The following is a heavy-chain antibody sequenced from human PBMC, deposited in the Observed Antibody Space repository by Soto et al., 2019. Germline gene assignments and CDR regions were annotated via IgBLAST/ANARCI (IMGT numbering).Heavy chain of an antibody. Sequence: EVQLLESGGDLVQPGGSLRLSCAVSEFTFSSYAMNWVRQAPGKGLEWVSVISGGGGTTYYADSVKGRFRISRDNSKNTLYLQMNSLRAEDTAVYYCARDGSTVTTNYHYAMDVWGQGTTVTVSS. V-gene: IGHV3-23*01. D-gene: IGHD4-17*01. CDR2: ISGGGGTT. CDR3: ARDGSTVTTNYHYAMDV. CDR1: EFTFSSYA. J-gene: IGHJ6*02.